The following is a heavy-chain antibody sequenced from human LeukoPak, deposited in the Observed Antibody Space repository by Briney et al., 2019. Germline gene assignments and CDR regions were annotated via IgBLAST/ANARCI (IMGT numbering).Heavy chain of an antibody. V-gene: IGHV3-23*01. J-gene: IGHJ4*02. CDR2: VSGRDTST. Sequence: PGGALRLSCAASGFTFSNYAMSWVRQAPGKGLEGVSAVSGRDTSTYYTDSVKGRFTISRDNSKNTLYLQMNSLSAEDTAIYYCAKWGDYDVLTGYYDSDYWGQGTLVTVSP. D-gene: IGHD3-9*01. CDR1: GFTFSNYA. CDR3: AKWGDYDVLTGYYDSDY.